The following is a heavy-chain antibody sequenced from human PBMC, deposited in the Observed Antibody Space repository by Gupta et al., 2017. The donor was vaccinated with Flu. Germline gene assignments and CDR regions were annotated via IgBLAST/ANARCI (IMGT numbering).Heavy chain of an antibody. CDR3: ARDYFYGFDI. D-gene: IGHD3-10*01. CDR2: ISSSSSTI. CDR1: TFSSYS. V-gene: IGHV3-48*01. Sequence: TFSSYSMNWVRQAPGKGLEWVSYISSSSSTIYYADSVKGRFTISRDNAKNSLYLQMNSLRAEDTAVYYCARDYFYGFDIWGQGTMVTVSS. J-gene: IGHJ3*02.